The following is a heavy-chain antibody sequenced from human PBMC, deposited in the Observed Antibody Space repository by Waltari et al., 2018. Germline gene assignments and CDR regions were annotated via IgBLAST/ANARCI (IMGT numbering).Heavy chain of an antibody. Sequence: QVQLQQWGAGLLKPSETLSLTCAVYGGSFSGYYWSWIRQPPGKGLEWIGEINHSGSTNYNPSLKCRFTISVDTSKNQFSLKLSSVTAADTAVYYCARGAPHISTRYGAFDIWGQGTMVTVSS. CDR3: ARGAPHISTRYGAFDI. CDR1: GGSFSGYY. J-gene: IGHJ3*02. D-gene: IGHD2-21*01. CDR2: INHSGST. V-gene: IGHV4-34*01.